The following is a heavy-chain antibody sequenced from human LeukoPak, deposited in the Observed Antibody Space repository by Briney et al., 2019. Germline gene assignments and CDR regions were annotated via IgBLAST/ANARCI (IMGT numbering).Heavy chain of an antibody. CDR1: GFTFSSYA. J-gene: IGHJ4*02. D-gene: IGHD6-19*01. CDR3: AREDSSGWYVAGGGYYFDY. CDR2: ISGSGGST. V-gene: IGHV3-23*01. Sequence: GGSLRLSCAASGFTFSSYAMSWVRQAPGKGLEWVSAISGSGGSTYYADSVKGRFTISRDNSKNTLYLQMNSLRAEDTAVYYCAREDSSGWYVAGGGYYFDYWGQGTLVTVSS.